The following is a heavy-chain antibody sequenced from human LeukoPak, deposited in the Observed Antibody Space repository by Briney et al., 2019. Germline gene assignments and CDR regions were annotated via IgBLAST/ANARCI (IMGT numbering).Heavy chain of an antibody. J-gene: IGHJ6*03. CDR2: INPSGGST. CDR1: GYTFTSYY. D-gene: IGHD4-11*01. Sequence: ASVKVSCKASGYTFTSYYMHWVRQAPGQGLEWMGIINPSGGSTSYAQKFQGRVTMTRDTSTSTVYMELSSLRSEDTAVYYCARGTHLTTVGPFYYYYMDVWGKGTTVTVSS. V-gene: IGHV1-46*01. CDR3: ARGTHLTTVGPFYYYYMDV.